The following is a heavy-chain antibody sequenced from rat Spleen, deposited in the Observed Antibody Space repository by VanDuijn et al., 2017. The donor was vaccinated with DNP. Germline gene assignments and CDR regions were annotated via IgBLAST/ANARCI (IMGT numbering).Heavy chain of an antibody. V-gene: IGHV5S13*01. D-gene: IGHD5-1*01. CDR3: ATHGTFVY. CDR2: ISAGGGNS. CDR1: RFTISDYG. Sequence: EVQLVESGGGLVQPGRSLKLSCEVSRFTISDYGMAWVRQAPTKGPEWVASISAGGGNSNYRDSVKGRFTISRDNARNTLYLQMDSLRSEDTATYYCATHGTFVYWGQGTLVTVSS. J-gene: IGHJ3*01.